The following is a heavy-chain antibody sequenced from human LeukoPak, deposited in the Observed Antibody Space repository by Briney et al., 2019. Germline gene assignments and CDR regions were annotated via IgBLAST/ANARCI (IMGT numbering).Heavy chain of an antibody. V-gene: IGHV3-30*02. Sequence: PGGSLRLSCAASGFTFSSYGMHWVRQAPGKGLEWVAFIRYDGSNKYYADSVKGRFTISRDNSKNTLYLQMNSLRAEDTAVYYCARDRFFGIAVTGTSISDYWGQGTLVTVSS. J-gene: IGHJ4*02. D-gene: IGHD6-19*01. CDR2: IRYDGSNK. CDR3: ARDRFFGIAVTGTSISDY. CDR1: GFTFSSYG.